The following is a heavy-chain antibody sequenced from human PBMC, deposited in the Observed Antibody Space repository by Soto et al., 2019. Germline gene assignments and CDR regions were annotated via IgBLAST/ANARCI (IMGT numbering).Heavy chain of an antibody. J-gene: IGHJ4*02. CDR3: ARQAADYDFWGGRIIGWDY. D-gene: IGHD3-3*01. Sequence: GGSLRLSCAASGFTFSSYSMNWVRQAPGKGLEWVSYISSSSSTIYYADSVKGRFTISRDNAKNSLYLKMNSLRDEDTAVYYCARQAADYDFWGGRIIGWDYWGQGTLVTVSS. CDR1: GFTFSSYS. CDR2: ISSSSSTI. V-gene: IGHV3-48*02.